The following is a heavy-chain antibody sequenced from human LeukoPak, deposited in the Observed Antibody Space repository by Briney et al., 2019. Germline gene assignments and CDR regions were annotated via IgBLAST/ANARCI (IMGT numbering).Heavy chain of an antibody. J-gene: IGHJ4*02. Sequence: SETLSLTCTVSGYSISSDYYWGWIRQPPGKGLEWIGSIHHSGRTYYNPSLKSRVTISVDTSKNQFSLKLSSVTAADTAVYYCAREAYYYDSSGQNTLGYWGQGTLVTVSS. CDR1: GYSISSDYY. D-gene: IGHD3-22*01. CDR3: AREAYYYDSSGQNTLGY. CDR2: IHHSGRT. V-gene: IGHV4-38-2*02.